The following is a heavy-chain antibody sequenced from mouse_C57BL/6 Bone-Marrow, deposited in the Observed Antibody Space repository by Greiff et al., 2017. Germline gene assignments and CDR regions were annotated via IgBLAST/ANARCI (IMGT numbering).Heavy chain of an antibody. CDR2: IDPNSGGT. CDR1: GYTFTSYW. D-gene: IGHD3-2*02. V-gene: IGHV1-72*01. CDR3: ARQLRLRGAPSGFAY. J-gene: IGHJ3*01. Sequence: QVQLQQSGAELVKPGASVKLSCKASGYTFTSYWMHWVKQRPGRGLEWIGRIDPNSGGTKYNEKFKSKATLTVDKPSSTAYMKLSSLTSEDSAVYYCARQLRLRGAPSGFAYWGQGTLVTVSA.